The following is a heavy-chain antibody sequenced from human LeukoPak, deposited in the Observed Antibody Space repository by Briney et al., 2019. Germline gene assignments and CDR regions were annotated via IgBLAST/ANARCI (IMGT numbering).Heavy chain of an antibody. J-gene: IGHJ5*02. D-gene: IGHD3-22*01. CDR2: IIPILGIA. CDR1: GGTFNIYA. V-gene: IGHV1-69*04. Sequence: SVNVSCMPSGGTFNIYAISWVRQAPGQGHEWMGRIIPILGIANYAQKFQGRVTITADKSTSTAYMELSSLRSEDTAVYYCARVQTYYYDSSGNGWFDPWGQGTLVTVSS. CDR3: ARVQTYYYDSSGNGWFDP.